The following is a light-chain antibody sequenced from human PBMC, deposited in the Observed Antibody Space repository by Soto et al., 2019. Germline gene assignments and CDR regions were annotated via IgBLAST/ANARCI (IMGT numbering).Light chain of an antibody. V-gene: IGKV1-5*03. Sequence: DIQMTQPPSTLSASVGDRVTITCRASQSISSGLAWYQQKPGKAPKLLIYKASTLKSGVPSRFSGSGSGTEFTLTISSLQPDDFATYYCQHYNSYSEAFGQGTKVDI. J-gene: IGKJ1*01. CDR2: KAS. CDR3: QHYNSYSEA. CDR1: QSISSG.